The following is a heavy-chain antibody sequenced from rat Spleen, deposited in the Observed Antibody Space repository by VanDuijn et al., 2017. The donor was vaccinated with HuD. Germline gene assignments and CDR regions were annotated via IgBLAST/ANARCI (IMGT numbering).Heavy chain of an antibody. CDR1: GFTFSDYY. D-gene: IGHD4-3*01. Sequence: EVQLVESGGGLVQPGRSLKLSCAASGFTFSDYYMAWVRQAPKKGLEWVASISPSGGSTYYRNSVKGRFTISRDNAKSSLYLQMNSLQTEDTAMYFCARSYNSGHFDYWGQGVMVTVSS. V-gene: IGHV5-25*01. CDR2: ISPSGGST. J-gene: IGHJ2*01. CDR3: ARSYNSGHFDY.